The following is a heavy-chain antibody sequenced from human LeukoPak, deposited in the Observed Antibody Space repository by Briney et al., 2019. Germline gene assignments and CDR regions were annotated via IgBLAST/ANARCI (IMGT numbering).Heavy chain of an antibody. CDR2: IYSGGST. CDR1: GFTVSTNY. Sequence: GGSLTLSCAASGFTVSTNYMGWVRQAPGKGLEWVSVIYSGGSTYYADSVKGRFTITRDNSKNTLFLQMNSLRAEDTAVYYCARISSSEGYYWGQGTLVTVSS. D-gene: IGHD2-2*01. CDR3: ARISSSEGYY. J-gene: IGHJ4*02. V-gene: IGHV3-53*01.